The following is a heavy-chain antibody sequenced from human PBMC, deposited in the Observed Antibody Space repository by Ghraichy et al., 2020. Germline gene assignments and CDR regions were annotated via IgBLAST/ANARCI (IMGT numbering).Heavy chain of an antibody. Sequence: SETLSLTCAVYGGSFSGYYWSWIRQPPGKGLEWIGEINHSGSTNYNPSLKSRVTISVDTSKNQFSLKLSSVTAADTAVYYCARGDLYYDRSPGFDYWGQGTLVTVSS. CDR2: INHSGST. V-gene: IGHV4-34*01. CDR3: ARGDLYYDRSPGFDY. CDR1: GGSFSGYY. J-gene: IGHJ4*02. D-gene: IGHD3-22*01.